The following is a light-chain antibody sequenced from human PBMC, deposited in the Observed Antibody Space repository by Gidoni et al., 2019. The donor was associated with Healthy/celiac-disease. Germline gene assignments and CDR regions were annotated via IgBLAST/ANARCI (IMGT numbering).Light chain of an antibody. CDR3: PHYNNWPWWT. CDR1: QSVSSN. J-gene: IGKJ1*01. Sequence: EIEMTQSPATLSVSPGERATLSCRASQSVSSNLAWYQQKPGQAPRLLIYGASTRPNVIPARFSGSPSGTEFTLTIISLHSEDFSVYSCPHYNNWPWWTFGQGTKVEIK. V-gene: IGKV3-15*01. CDR2: GAS.